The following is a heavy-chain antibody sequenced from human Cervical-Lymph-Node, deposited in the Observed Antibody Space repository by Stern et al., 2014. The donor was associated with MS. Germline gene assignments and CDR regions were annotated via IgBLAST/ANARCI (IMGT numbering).Heavy chain of an antibody. CDR3: ASKSVAGTLVY. J-gene: IGHJ4*02. Sequence: QLQLQESGPGLVKPSETLSLTCTVSGGSISSYYWSWIRQPPGKGLEWIGYIYYSGSTNYNPSLKSRVTISVDTSKNQFSLKLSSVTAADTAVYYCASKSVAGTLVYWGQGTLVTVSS. V-gene: IGHV4-59*01. D-gene: IGHD6-19*01. CDR1: GGSISSYY. CDR2: IYYSGST.